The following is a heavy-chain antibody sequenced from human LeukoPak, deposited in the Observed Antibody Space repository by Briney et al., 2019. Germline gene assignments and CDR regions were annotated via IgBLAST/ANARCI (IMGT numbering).Heavy chain of an antibody. V-gene: IGHV4-59*01. D-gene: IGHD6-19*01. CDR3: ARVLGGWYGHFDY. CDR2: IYYSGST. Sequence: SETLSLTCTVSGGSISSYYWSWIRQPPGKGLEWIGYIYYSGSTNYNPSLKSRVTISVDTSKNQFSLKLSSVPAADTAVYYCARVLGGWYGHFDYWGQGTLVTVSS. J-gene: IGHJ4*02. CDR1: GGSISSYY.